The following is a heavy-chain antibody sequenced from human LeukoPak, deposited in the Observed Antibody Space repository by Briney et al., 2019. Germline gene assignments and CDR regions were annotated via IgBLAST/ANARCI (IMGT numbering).Heavy chain of an antibody. Sequence: PGGSLRLSCAASGFTFSSYEMNWGRQAPGKGLEWVSYISSSGSTIYYADSVQGRFTISRDNAKNSLYLQMNSLRAEDTAVYYCARSLDAFDIWGQGTIVTVSS. CDR1: GFTFSSYE. CDR3: ARSLDAFDI. J-gene: IGHJ3*02. V-gene: IGHV3-48*03. CDR2: ISSSGSTI.